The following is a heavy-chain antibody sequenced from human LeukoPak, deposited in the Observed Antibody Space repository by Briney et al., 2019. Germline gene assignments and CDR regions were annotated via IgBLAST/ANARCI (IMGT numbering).Heavy chain of an antibody. CDR2: IKQDGSEK. J-gene: IGHJ4*02. CDR1: GFTFSAYW. Sequence: GGSLRLSCAASGFTFSAYWMSWVRQAPGKGLEWVANIKQDGSEKFYVDSVKGRFTISRDNAKNSLYLQMNSLRGEDTAIYYCARAGSEVPAATYYWGQGTLVTVSS. CDR3: ARAGSEVPAATYY. D-gene: IGHD2-2*01. V-gene: IGHV3-7*01.